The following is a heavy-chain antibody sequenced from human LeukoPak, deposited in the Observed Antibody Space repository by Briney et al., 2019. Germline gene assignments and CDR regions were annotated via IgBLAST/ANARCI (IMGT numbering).Heavy chain of an antibody. J-gene: IGHJ4*02. CDR1: GVSISSSNYY. CDR3: ARHEAQDFDY. CDR2: IYYSGTT. V-gene: IGHV4-39*01. Sequence: KSSETLSLTCTVSGVSISSSNYYWGWIRQPPGKGLEWIGSIYYSGTTYYGSSLKSRVIISVDTSKNQFSLKLSSVTATDTAVYYCARHEAQDFDYWGQGTLVTVSS.